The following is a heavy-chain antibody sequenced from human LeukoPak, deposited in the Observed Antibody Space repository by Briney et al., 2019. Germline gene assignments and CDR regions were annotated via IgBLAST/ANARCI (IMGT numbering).Heavy chain of an antibody. J-gene: IGHJ4*02. CDR3: ARDQMAVAGTGFDY. Sequence: SETLSLTCTVSGGSISSYYWGWIRQPPGKGLEWIGSIYYSGSTYYNPSLKSRVTISVDRSKIQFSLKLSSVTAADTAVYYCARDQMAVAGTGFDYWGQGTLVTVSS. D-gene: IGHD6-19*01. V-gene: IGHV4-39*07. CDR2: IYYSGST. CDR1: GGSISSYY.